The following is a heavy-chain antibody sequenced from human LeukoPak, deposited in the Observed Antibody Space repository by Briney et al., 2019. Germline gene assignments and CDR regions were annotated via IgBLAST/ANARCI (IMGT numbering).Heavy chain of an antibody. J-gene: IGHJ4*02. Sequence: GGSPRLSCVASGFTFSSYNMNWVRQAPGKGLEWVSYISGRGNTIKYADSVKGRFTISRDNGKNSLYLHMSSLRAEDTAVYYCARDPPALEDFDYWGQGTQVTVSS. V-gene: IGHV3-48*04. CDR1: GFTFSSYN. CDR3: ARDPPALEDFDY. CDR2: ISGRGNTI.